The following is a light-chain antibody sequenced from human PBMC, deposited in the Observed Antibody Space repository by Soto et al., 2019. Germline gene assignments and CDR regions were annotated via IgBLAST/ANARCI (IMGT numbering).Light chain of an antibody. Sequence: QSALTQPPSVSGAPGQRVTISCTGGSSNIGAGYDVHWYQQLPGTAPKLLIYGNNNRASGVPDRISGSKSGTSASLAITGLQADDEADYYCQSYDSSLSGSVFGGGTKVTVL. J-gene: IGLJ3*02. CDR3: QSYDSSLSGSV. CDR1: SSNIGAGYD. V-gene: IGLV1-40*01. CDR2: GNN.